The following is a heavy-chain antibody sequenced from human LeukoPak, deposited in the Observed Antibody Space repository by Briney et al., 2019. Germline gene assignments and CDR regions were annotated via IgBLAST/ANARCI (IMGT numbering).Heavy chain of an antibody. D-gene: IGHD3-9*01. Sequence: SETLSLTCTVSGGSISSGSYYWSWIRQPAGKGLEWIGRIYTSGSANYTPSLKSRVTISVDTSKNQFSLKLSSVTAADTAVYYCASRKRGYYDILTGYSADAFDIWGQGTMVTVSS. CDR3: ASRKRGYYDILTGYSADAFDI. V-gene: IGHV4-61*02. CDR2: IYTSGSA. J-gene: IGHJ3*02. CDR1: GGSISSGSYY.